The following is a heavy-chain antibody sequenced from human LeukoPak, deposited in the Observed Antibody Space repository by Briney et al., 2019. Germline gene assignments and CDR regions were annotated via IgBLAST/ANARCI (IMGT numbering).Heavy chain of an antibody. D-gene: IGHD1-7*01. CDR2: INHSGTT. V-gene: IGHV4-34*01. CDR3: ARVSHQELTFDY. Sequence: PGGSLRLSCAASGFTFSSYGMSWVRQPPGKGLEWIGEINHSGTTKYNPSLKSRVTISVDMSKNQFSLKLSSVTAADTAVYYCARVSHQELTFDYWGQGTLVTVSS. CDR1: GFTFSSYG. J-gene: IGHJ4*02.